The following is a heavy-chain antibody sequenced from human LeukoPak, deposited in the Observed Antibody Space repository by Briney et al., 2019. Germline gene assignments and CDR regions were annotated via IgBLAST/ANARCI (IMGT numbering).Heavy chain of an antibody. CDR2: VWYDGSNK. CDR1: GFTFSSYG. J-gene: IGHJ5*02. V-gene: IGHV3-33*06. Sequence: GGSLRLSCAASGFTFSSYGMHWVRQAPGKGLEWVAVVWYDGSNKYYADSVKGRFTISRDNSKNTLYLQMNSLRAEDTAVYYCAKDSIAAAINWFDPWGQGTLVTVSS. CDR3: AKDSIAAAINWFDP. D-gene: IGHD6-25*01.